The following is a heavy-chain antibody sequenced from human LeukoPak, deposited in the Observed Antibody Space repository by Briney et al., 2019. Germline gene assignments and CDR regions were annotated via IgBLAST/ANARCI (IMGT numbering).Heavy chain of an antibody. Sequence: PGGSLRLSCAASGFTFSSYAMTWVRQAPGKGLEWVSGISGSGGSTFYADSVKGRFTISRDNAKNSLYLQMNSLRAEDTAVYYCARDNSVYYDSSGFDYWGQGTLVTVSS. D-gene: IGHD3-22*01. J-gene: IGHJ4*02. CDR3: ARDNSVYYDSSGFDY. CDR2: ISGSGGST. V-gene: IGHV3-23*01. CDR1: GFTFSSYA.